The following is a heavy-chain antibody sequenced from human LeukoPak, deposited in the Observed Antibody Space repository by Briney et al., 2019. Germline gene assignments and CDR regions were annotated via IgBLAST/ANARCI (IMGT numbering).Heavy chain of an antibody. CDR2: IYTSGST. Sequence: SETLSLTCTVSGGSISSYYWSWIRQPAGKGLEWIGRIYTSGSTNYNPSLKSRVTMSVDTSKNQFSLKLSSVTAADTAVYYCARFGGGYYYDSSGYFDAFDIWGQGTMVAVSS. D-gene: IGHD3-22*01. CDR1: GGSISSYY. J-gene: IGHJ3*02. V-gene: IGHV4-4*07. CDR3: ARFGGGYYYDSSGYFDAFDI.